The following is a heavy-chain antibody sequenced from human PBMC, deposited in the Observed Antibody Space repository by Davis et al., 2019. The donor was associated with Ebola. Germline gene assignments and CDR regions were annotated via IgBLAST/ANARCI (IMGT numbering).Heavy chain of an antibody. Sequence: AASVKVSCKASGGTFSSYAISWVRQAPGQGLEWMGRIIPILGIANYAQKFQGRVTITADKSTSTAYMELSSLRSEDTAVYYCARDKDTMVRGVITYYFGYWGQGTLVTVSS. CDR3: ARDKDTMVRGVITYYFGY. CDR2: IIPILGIA. V-gene: IGHV1-69*04. D-gene: IGHD3-10*01. CDR1: GGTFSSYA. J-gene: IGHJ4*02.